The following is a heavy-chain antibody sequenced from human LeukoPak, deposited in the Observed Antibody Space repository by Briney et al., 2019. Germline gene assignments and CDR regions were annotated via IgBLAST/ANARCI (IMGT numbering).Heavy chain of an antibody. CDR3: ARDSGSGSPTDY. D-gene: IGHD1-26*01. CDR2: INPNSGGT. Sequence: ASVKVSCKASGYTFTGYYMHWVRQAPGQGLEWMGWINPNSGGTNYAQKFQGRVTITRDTSISTAYMELSRLRSDDTAVYYCARDSGSGSPTDYWGQGTLVTVSS. CDR1: GYTFTGYY. V-gene: IGHV1-2*02. J-gene: IGHJ4*02.